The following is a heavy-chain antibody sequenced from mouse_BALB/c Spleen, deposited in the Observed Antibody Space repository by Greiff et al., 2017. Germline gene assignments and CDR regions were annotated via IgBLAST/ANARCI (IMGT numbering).Heavy chain of an antibody. D-gene: IGHD1-1*01. CDR3: ARAVVATDYAMDY. Sequence: VQLQESGPGLVAPSQSLSITCTVSGFSLTSYGVHWVRQPPGKGLEWLGVIWAGGSTNYNSALMSRLSISKDNSKSQVFLKMNSLQTDDTAMYYCARAVVATDYAMDYWGQGTSVTVSS. V-gene: IGHV2-9*02. CDR1: GFSLTSYG. J-gene: IGHJ4*01. CDR2: IWAGGST.